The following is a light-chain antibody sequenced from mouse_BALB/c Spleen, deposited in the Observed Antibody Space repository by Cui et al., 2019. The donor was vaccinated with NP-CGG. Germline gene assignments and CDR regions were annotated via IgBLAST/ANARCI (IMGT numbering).Light chain of an antibody. CDR2: GTN. CDR3: TLWYSNHWV. V-gene: IGLV1*01. CDR1: SGAVTTSNY. Sequence: AVVTQDFALTTSPGETVTLTCRSSSGAVTTSNYANWVQEKPDHLFTGLIGGTNNRAQGVPARFSGSLIGDKAALTITGAQTEDETIYFCTLWYSNHWVFGGGTKLTVL. J-gene: IGLJ1*01.